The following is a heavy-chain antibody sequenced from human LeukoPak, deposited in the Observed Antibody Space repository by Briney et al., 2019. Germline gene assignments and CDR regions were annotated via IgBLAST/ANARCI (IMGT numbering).Heavy chain of an antibody. Sequence: ASVKVSCKASGYTFTGYYMHWVQQAPGQGLEWMGWINPNSGGTNYAQKFQGRVTMTRDTSISTAYMELSRLRSDDTAVYYCARDPHYTSNLDYWGQGTLVTVSS. V-gene: IGHV1-2*02. CDR3: ARDPHYTSNLDY. CDR2: INPNSGGT. D-gene: IGHD3-3*01. J-gene: IGHJ4*02. CDR1: GYTFTGYY.